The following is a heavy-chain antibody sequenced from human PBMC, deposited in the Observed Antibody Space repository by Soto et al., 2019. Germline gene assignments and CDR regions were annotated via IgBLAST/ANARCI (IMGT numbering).Heavy chain of an antibody. D-gene: IGHD2-21*02. CDR3: ARRAYCGGDCYHLYFDY. V-gene: IGHV5-51*01. CDR2: IYPGDSDT. CDR1: GYSFTIYW. Sequence: PGESLKISCNGSGYSFTIYWIGWVRQMPGKGLEWMGIIYPGDSDTRYSPSFQGQVTISADKSISTAYLQWSSLKASDTAMYYCARRAYCGGDCYHLYFDYWGQGTLVTVSS. J-gene: IGHJ4*02.